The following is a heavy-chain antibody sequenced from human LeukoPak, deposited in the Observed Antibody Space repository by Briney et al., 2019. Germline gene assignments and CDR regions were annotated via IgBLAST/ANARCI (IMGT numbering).Heavy chain of an antibody. CDR2: ISYDGSNE. CDR3: VRSSAAAIYYFDY. Sequence: AGGSLRLSCAASGYIFSRHTMHWVRQAPGKGLQWVALISYDGSNEYFADSVKGRFTISRDNSRNTLSLQVNSLRLEDTAVYYCVRSSAAAIYYFDYWGRGTLSTVSS. D-gene: IGHD6-13*01. V-gene: IGHV3-30-3*01. CDR1: GYIFSRHT. J-gene: IGHJ4*02.